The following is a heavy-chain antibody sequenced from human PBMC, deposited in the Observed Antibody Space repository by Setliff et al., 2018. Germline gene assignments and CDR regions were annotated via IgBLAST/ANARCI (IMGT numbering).Heavy chain of an antibody. V-gene: IGHV4-34*01. CDR2: INHSGTT. Sequence: SETLSLTCAVYGGSFSSFYWSWIRQPPGKGLEWIGEINHSGTTNYNPSLKSRVTMSVATFEDHFSLKLNSLTAADTAVYYCARVTNWGLDLRFDPWGQGILVTVSS. J-gene: IGHJ5*02. D-gene: IGHD7-27*01. CDR1: GGSFSSFY. CDR3: ARVTNWGLDLRFDP.